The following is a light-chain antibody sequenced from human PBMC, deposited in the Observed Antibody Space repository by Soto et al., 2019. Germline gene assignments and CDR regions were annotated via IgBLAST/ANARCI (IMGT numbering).Light chain of an antibody. CDR1: SSDVGGYDF. J-gene: IGLJ1*01. CDR3: SSYTSSKTYV. V-gene: IGLV2-14*01. CDR2: DVS. Sequence: QSVLAQPASGYGSPGESITISCTGTSSDVGGYDFVSWYQQHPGKAPKLMISDVSNRPSGGSNRFSGSKSDNTASLTISGLQAEDEADYYCSSYTSSKTYVFGTGTKVTVL.